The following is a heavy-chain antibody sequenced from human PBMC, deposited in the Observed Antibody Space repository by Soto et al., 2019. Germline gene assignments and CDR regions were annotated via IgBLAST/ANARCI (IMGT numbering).Heavy chain of an antibody. CDR2: IYYSGST. J-gene: IGHJ6*03. Sequence: QLQLQESGPGLVKPSETLSLTCTVSGGSISSSSYYWGWIRQPPGKGLEWIGSIYYSGSTYYNPSLKSRVTMSVDTSKNQFSLKLSSVTAADTAVYYCARHGGSILTGYEVTRGRRYYMDVWGKGTTVTVSS. CDR1: GGSISSSSYY. V-gene: IGHV4-39*01. CDR3: ARHGGSILTGYEVTRGRRYYMDV. D-gene: IGHD3-9*01.